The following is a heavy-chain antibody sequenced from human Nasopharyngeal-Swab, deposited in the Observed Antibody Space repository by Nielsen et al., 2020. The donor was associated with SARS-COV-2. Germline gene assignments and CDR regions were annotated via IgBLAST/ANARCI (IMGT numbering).Heavy chain of an antibody. D-gene: IGHD6-6*01. CDR2: ISDSGDNT. V-gene: IGHV3-23*01. J-gene: IGHJ4*02. Sequence: GGSLRLSCAASGFTFNSYATSWVRQAPGKGLEWVSTISDSGDNTYYADSVKGRFTISRDNSKNTLYLQMNSLRAEDTAVYYCAKRGGLVADYWGQGTLVTVSS. CDR1: GFTFNSYA. CDR3: AKRGGLVADY.